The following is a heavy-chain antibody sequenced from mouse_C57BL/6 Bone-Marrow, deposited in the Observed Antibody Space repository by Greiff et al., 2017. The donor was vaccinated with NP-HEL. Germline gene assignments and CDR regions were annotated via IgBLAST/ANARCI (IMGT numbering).Heavy chain of an antibody. Sequence: QVQLKESGPGLVAPSQSLSITCTVSGFSLTSYAISWVRQPPGKGLEWLGVIWTGGGTNYNSALKSRLSISKDNSKSQVFLKMNSLQTDNTAMYYCDTARGQIDYSNSEACLGMDYWGQGTSVTVSS. CDR3: DTARGQIDYSNSEACLGMDY. CDR1: GFSLTSYA. D-gene: IGHD2-5*01. J-gene: IGHJ4*01. V-gene: IGHV2-9-1*01. CDR2: IWTGGGT.